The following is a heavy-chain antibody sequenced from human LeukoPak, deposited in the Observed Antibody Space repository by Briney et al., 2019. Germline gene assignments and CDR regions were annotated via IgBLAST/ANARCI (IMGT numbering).Heavy chain of an antibody. Sequence: PSETLSLTCTVSGGSISSYYWSWIRQPAGKGLEWIGRIYTSGSTNYNPSLKSRVTMSVDTSKNQFSVKLRSVTAADTAVYYCAKSAIVDPFDYWGQGTLVTVSS. V-gene: IGHV4-4*07. J-gene: IGHJ4*02. CDR2: IYTSGST. D-gene: IGHD3-22*01. CDR1: GGSISSYY. CDR3: AKSAIVDPFDY.